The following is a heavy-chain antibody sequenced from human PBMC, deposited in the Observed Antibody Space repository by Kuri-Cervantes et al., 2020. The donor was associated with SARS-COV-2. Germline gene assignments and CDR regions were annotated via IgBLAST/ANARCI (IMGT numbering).Heavy chain of an antibody. CDR1: GFTFSSYD. D-gene: IGHD6-19*01. CDR3: ARSRSGGGGKQWLLADDAFDI. J-gene: IGHJ3*02. CDR2: IGTASDP. Sequence: GGSLTLSCAASGFTFSSYDMHWVRQATGKGLEWVSAIGTASDPHYPVSVKGRFTISRENAKNFLYLQMNSLRAGDTAVYYCARSRSGGGGKQWLLADDAFDIWGKGTMVTVPS. V-gene: IGHV3-13*05.